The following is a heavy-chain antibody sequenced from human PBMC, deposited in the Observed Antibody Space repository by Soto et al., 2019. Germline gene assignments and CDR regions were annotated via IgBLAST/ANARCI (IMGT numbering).Heavy chain of an antibody. V-gene: IGHV5-10-1*01. Sequence: PGESLKISCKGSGYSFTSYWISWVRQMPGKGLEWMGRIEPSDSYTNYSPSFQGHVTISADKSISTAYLQWSSLKASDTAMYYCARTSMQSRGYSYGHGGMDVWGQGTTVTSP. CDR2: IEPSDSYT. CDR3: ARTSMQSRGYSYGHGGMDV. J-gene: IGHJ6*02. CDR1: GYSFTSYW. D-gene: IGHD5-18*01.